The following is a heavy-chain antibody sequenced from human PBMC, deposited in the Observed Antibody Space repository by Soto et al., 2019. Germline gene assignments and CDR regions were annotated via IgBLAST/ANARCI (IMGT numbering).Heavy chain of an antibody. CDR2: IVVGSGNT. Sequence: QMQLVQSGPEVKKPGTSVKVSCKASGFTFTSSAMQWVRQARGQRLEWIGWIVVGSGNTNYAQKFQERVTITRDISPSTAYMELSGLRSEDTAVYYCAADRGVRGVVAFDIWGQGTMVTVSS. D-gene: IGHD3-10*01. CDR1: GFTFTSSA. J-gene: IGHJ3*02. CDR3: AADRGVRGVVAFDI. V-gene: IGHV1-58*02.